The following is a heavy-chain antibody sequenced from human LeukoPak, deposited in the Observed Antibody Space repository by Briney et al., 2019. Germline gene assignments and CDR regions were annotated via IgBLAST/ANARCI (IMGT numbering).Heavy chain of an antibody. CDR2: INPNSGGT. CDR1: GYTFTGYY. Sequence: ASVKVSCKASGYTFTGYYMHWVRQAPGQGLEWMGWINPNSGGTNYAQKFQGRVTMTRATSISTAYMELSRLRSDDTAVYYCARVLKKDIVVVVAATPLGYWGQGTLVTVSS. CDR3: ARVLKKDIVVVVAATPLGY. D-gene: IGHD2-15*01. J-gene: IGHJ4*02. V-gene: IGHV1-2*02.